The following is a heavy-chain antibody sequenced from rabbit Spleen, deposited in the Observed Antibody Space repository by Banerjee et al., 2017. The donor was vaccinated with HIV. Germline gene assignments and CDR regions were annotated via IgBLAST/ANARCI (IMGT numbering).Heavy chain of an antibody. V-gene: IGHV1S45*01. CDR1: GFSFSSGYY. D-gene: IGHD6-1*01. Sequence: QEQLVESGGGLVRPGASLTLTCKASGFSFSSGYYISWVRQAPGKGLEWIGCIGTGSGSTYYASWAKGRFTISKTSSTTVTLQMTSLTAADTATYFCARDLPGVIVWNFNLWGPGTRVTVS. CDR2: IGTGSGST. J-gene: IGHJ4*01. CDR3: ARDLPGVIVWNFNL.